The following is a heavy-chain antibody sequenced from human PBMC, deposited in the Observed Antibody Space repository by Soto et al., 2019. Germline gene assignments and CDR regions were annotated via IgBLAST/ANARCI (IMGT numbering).Heavy chain of an antibody. CDR1: GYIFTAYS. CDR3: AREENCRGGTCYSEYFHH. D-gene: IGHD2-15*01. CDR2: VNPSGGSA. J-gene: IGHJ1*01. V-gene: IGHV1-46*01. Sequence: ASVKVSCKTSGYIFTAYSMHWVRQAPGQGLEWMGGVNPSGGSAPYAQSFEGRVTLTMDTSTSTFYMEPSSLRSEDTAVYYCAREENCRGGTCYSEYFHHWGQGTLVTVSS.